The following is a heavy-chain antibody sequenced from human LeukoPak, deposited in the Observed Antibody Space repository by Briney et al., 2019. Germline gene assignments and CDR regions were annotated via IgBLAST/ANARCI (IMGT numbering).Heavy chain of an antibody. J-gene: IGHJ4*02. CDR2: IYYSGST. V-gene: IGHV4-59*12. Sequence: PSGTLSLTCAVSGGSISSYYWSWIRQPPGKGLEWIGYIYYSGSTNYNPSLKSRVTISVDTSKNQFSLKLSSVTAADTAVYYCARGYNWNSNFDYWGQGTLVTVSS. CDR1: GGSISSYY. D-gene: IGHD1-1*01. CDR3: ARGYNWNSNFDY.